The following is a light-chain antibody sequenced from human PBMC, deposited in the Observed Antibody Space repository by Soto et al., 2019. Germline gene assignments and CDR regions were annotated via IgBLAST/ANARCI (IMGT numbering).Light chain of an antibody. J-gene: IGKJ1*01. CDR3: QKCSTDPVT. CDR1: RSVGNR. Sequence: DIQMTQSPSTLSASVGDRVIITCRASRSVGNRLAWYQQKPGKAPKVLIFDGSTLRSGVPSRFSGSGSGTDFSLTISSLQPDDFATYYCQKCSTDPVTFGQGTKVDIK. CDR2: DGS. V-gene: IGKV1-5*01.